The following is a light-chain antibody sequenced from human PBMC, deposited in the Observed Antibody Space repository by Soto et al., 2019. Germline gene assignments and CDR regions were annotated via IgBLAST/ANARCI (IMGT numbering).Light chain of an antibody. Sequence: QSALTQPRSVSGSPGQSVTVSCTGTTSDVGSYNYVSWYRQYPGEAPKLLIYDVTERLSGVPDRFSGSKSGNTASLTISGLQPEDEADYYCCSSAGIHIRYAIGPGTKVTVL. CDR2: DVT. CDR3: CSSAGIHIRYA. CDR1: TSDVGSYNY. V-gene: IGLV2-11*01. J-gene: IGLJ1*01.